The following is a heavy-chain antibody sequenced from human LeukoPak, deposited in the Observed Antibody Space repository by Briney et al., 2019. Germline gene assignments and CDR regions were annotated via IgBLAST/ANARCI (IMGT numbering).Heavy chain of an antibody. CDR1: GFTVSSNY. Sequence: GSLRLSCAASGFTVSSNYMSWVRQAPGKGLEWVSVIYSGGSTYHADSVKGRFTISRDNSKNTLYLQMNSLRAEDTAVYYCASSVLRYFDWLSHFDYWGQGTLVTVSS. CDR3: ASSVLRYFDWLSHFDY. J-gene: IGHJ4*02. CDR2: IYSGGST. D-gene: IGHD3-9*01. V-gene: IGHV3-53*01.